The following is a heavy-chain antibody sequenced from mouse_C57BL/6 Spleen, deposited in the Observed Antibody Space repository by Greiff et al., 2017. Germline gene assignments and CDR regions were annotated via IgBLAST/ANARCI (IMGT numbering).Heavy chain of an antibody. D-gene: IGHD2-3*01. J-gene: IGHJ3*01. V-gene: IGHV5-16*01. CDR1: GFTFSDYY. Sequence: EVKLVESEGGLVQPGSSMKLSCTASGFTFSDYYMAWVRQVPEKGLEWVANINYDGSSTYYLDSLKSRFIISRDNAKNILYLQMSSLKSEDTATYYCARVDGYYRVAYWGQGTLVTVSA. CDR3: ARVDGYYRVAY. CDR2: INYDGSST.